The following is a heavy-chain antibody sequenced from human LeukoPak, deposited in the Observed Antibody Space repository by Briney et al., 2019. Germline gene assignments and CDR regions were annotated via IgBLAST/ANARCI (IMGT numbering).Heavy chain of an antibody. CDR3: ARDRCSSTSCYPYPIPDY. V-gene: IGHV3-30-3*01. CDR1: GFTFSSYA. J-gene: IGHJ4*02. D-gene: IGHD2-2*01. Sequence: GGSLRLSCAASGFTFSSYAMHWVRQAPGKGLEWVAVISYDGNNKYYADSVKGRITISRDNSKNTLYLQMNSLRTEDTAVYYCARDRCSSTSCYPYPIPDYWGQGTLVTVSS. CDR2: ISYDGNNK.